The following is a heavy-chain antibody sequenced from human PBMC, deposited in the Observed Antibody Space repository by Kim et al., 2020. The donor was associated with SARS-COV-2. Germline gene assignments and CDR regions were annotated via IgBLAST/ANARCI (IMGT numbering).Heavy chain of an antibody. J-gene: IGHJ4*02. CDR2: IIPIFGTA. V-gene: IGHV1-69*13. D-gene: IGHD3-10*01. CDR3: ARDGRHGSGSYYNLAFDY. Sequence: SVKVSCKASGGTFSSYAISWVRQAPGQGLEWMGGIIPIFGTANYAQKFQGRVTITADESTSTAYMELSSLRSEDTAVYYCARDGRHGSGSYYNLAFDYWGQGTLVTVSS. CDR1: GGTFSSYA.